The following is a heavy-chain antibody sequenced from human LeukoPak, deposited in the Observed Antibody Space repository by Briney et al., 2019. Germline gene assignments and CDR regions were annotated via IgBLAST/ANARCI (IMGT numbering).Heavy chain of an antibody. CDR2: ISSSGSTI. Sequence: PGGSLRLSCAASGLTFSSYEMNWVRQAPGKGLEWVSYISSSGSTIYYADSVKGRFTISRDNAKNSLYLQMNSLRAEDTAVYYCARESLFQRYFDGGGDYFDYWGQGTLVTVSS. CDR1: GLTFSSYE. V-gene: IGHV3-48*03. D-gene: IGHD3-9*01. CDR3: ARESLFQRYFDGGGDYFDY. J-gene: IGHJ4*02.